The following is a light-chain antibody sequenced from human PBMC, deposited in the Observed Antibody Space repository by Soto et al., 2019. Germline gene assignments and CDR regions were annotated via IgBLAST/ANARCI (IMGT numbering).Light chain of an antibody. Sequence: QSALTQPPSASGSPGQSVTISCTGTSSDVGGYNYVSWYQQHPGKVPKLMVYEVNKRPSGVPDRFSGSKSGNTASLTVSGLPAEEEADYYCTSYAGGNNVFGTGTKLTVL. CDR2: EVN. J-gene: IGLJ1*01. CDR1: SSDVGGYNY. V-gene: IGLV2-8*01. CDR3: TSYAGGNNV.